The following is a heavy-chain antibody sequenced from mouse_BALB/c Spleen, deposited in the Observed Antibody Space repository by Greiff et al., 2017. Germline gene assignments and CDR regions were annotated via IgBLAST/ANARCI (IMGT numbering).Heavy chain of an antibody. Sequence: VQGVESGSGLVAPSQSLSITCTVSGFSLTSYGVHWVRQPPGKGLEWLGVIWAGGSTNYNSALMSRLSISKDNSKSQVFLKMNSLQTDDTAMYYCARGYYGSSYKSMDDWGQGTSVTVSS. CDR2: IWAGGST. V-gene: IGHV2-9*02. J-gene: IGHJ4*01. CDR3: ARGYYGSSYKSMDD. D-gene: IGHD1-1*01. CDR1: GFSLTSYG.